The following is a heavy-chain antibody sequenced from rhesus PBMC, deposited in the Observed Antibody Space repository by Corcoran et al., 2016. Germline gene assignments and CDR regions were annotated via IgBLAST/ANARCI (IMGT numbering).Heavy chain of an antibody. V-gene: IGHV4S7*01. Sequence: QLQLQESGPGLVKPSETLSLTCAVSGGSISGGYGWSWIRHPPGKGLEWIGHIFGSIGSTYYNPSLKSRVTISTDTSKNQFSLKLSSVTAADTAVYYCARAYCTGSGCYFDYWGQGVLVTVSS. J-gene: IGHJ4*01. CDR3: ARAYCTGSGCYFDY. D-gene: IGHD2-21*01. CDR2: IFGSIGST. CDR1: GGSISGGYG.